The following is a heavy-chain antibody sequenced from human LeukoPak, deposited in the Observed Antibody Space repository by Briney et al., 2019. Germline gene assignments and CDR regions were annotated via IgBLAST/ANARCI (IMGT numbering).Heavy chain of an antibody. CDR1: GFTFSDYY. CDR3: ARNLFDY. J-gene: IGHJ4*02. Sequence: GGSLRLSCAASGFTFSDYYMSWIRQAPGKGLEWVSVIYSGGSTYYADSVKGRFTISRHNSKNTLYLQMNSLRAEDTAVYYCARNLFDYWGQGTLVTVSS. V-gene: IGHV3-53*04. CDR2: IYSGGST.